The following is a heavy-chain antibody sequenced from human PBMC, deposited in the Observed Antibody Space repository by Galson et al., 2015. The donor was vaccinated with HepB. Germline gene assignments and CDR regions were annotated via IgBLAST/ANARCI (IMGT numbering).Heavy chain of an antibody. CDR2: IDWNGDK. Sequence: PALVKPTQTLTLTSTFSGFSLRTPGMRVSWIRQPPGKALEWLARIDWNGDKFSSTSLKTRLTISKDNSKNQVVLTMTNMDPVDTGTYYCARGAYTYVPFDYWGQGTLVIVSS. CDR1: GFSLRTPGMR. CDR3: ARGAYTYVPFDY. D-gene: IGHD3-10*02. J-gene: IGHJ4*02. V-gene: IGHV2-70*04.